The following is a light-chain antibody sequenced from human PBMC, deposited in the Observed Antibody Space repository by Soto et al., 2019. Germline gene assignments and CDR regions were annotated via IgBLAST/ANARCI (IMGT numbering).Light chain of an antibody. J-gene: IGKJ1*01. V-gene: IGKV3-20*01. CDR3: QQFSSTPSCT. CDR2: GAS. Sequence: EIVLTQSPGTLSLSPGERATLSCRASQSVSRSDLAWYQQKPGQAPRLLIYGASSRATGIPGRFSGSGSGTDFTLTISRMEPEDFAVYYCQQFSSTPSCTFGQGTKVDIK. CDR1: QSVSRSD.